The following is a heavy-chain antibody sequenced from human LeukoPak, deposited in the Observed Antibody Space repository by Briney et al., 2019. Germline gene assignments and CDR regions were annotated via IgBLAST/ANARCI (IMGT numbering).Heavy chain of an antibody. V-gene: IGHV3-48*03. J-gene: IGHJ4*02. CDR3: ARDVRDWADYYGSGSPYYFDY. Sequence: PGGSLRLSCAASGFTFSSYEMNWVRQAPGKGLEWVSYISSSGSTIYYADSVKGRFTISRDNAKNSLYLQMNSLRAEDTAVYYCARDVRDWADYYGSGSPYYFDYWGQGTLVTVSS. CDR2: ISSSGSTI. CDR1: GFTFSSYE. D-gene: IGHD3-10*01.